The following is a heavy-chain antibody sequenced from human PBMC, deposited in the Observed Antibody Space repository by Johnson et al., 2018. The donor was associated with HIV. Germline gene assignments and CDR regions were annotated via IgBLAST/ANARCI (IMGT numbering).Heavy chain of an antibody. CDR1: GFTFSNAW. CDR3: ARVAALYDAFDI. V-gene: IGHV3-15*01. Sequence: VLLVESGGGLVKPGGSLKLSCTASGFTFSNAWMNWVRHAPGKGLEWVGRIKSKTDGGTTDYAAPVKGRFSISRDDSKNTLYLQMNSLKSEDTAVYYCARVAALYDAFDIWGQGTMVTVSS. D-gene: IGHD2-15*01. J-gene: IGHJ3*02. CDR2: IKSKTDGGTT.